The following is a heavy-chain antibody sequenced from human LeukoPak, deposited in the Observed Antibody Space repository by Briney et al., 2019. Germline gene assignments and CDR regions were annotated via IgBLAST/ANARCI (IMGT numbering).Heavy chain of an antibody. Sequence: SETLSLXCTVSGGSISSSSYYWGWIRQPPGKGLEWIGSIYYSGSTNYNPSLKSRVTISVDTSKNQFSLKLSSVTAADTAVYYCARSGYSDCWGQGTLVTVSS. CDR2: IYYSGST. CDR3: ARSGYSDC. J-gene: IGHJ4*02. D-gene: IGHD4-23*01. CDR1: GGSISSSSYY. V-gene: IGHV4-39*07.